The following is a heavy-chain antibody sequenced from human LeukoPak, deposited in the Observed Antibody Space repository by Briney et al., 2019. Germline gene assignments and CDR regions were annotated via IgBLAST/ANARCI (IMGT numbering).Heavy chain of an antibody. D-gene: IGHD6-19*01. CDR2: ISGSGGST. Sequence: SGGSLRLSCAASGFTFSSYAMSWVRQAPGKGLEWVSAISGSGGSTYYADSVKGRFTIYRDNSKNTLYLQMNSLRAEDTAVYYCAKDSRQWLANWFDPWGQGTLVTVSS. CDR1: GFTFSSYA. J-gene: IGHJ5*02. V-gene: IGHV3-23*01. CDR3: AKDSRQWLANWFDP.